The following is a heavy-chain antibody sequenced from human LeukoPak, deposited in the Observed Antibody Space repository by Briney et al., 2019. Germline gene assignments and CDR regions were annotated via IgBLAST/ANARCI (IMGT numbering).Heavy chain of an antibody. V-gene: IGHV4-39*01. CDR2: IYYSGST. Sequence: SETLCLTWAVSGGGISSNSYYWGWIRQPPGKALEWFGSIYYSGSTYYNPSLKSQVTISVDTSKYQFSLKLSSVTAADTAVYYCARTRYYYNSRSYGAPYYFDYWGQGTLVTVSS. CDR3: ARTRYYYNSRSYGAPYYFDY. CDR1: GGGISSNSYY. J-gene: IGHJ4*02. D-gene: IGHD3-10*01.